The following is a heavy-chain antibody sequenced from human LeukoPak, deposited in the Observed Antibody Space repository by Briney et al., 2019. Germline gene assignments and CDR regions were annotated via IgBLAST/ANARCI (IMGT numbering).Heavy chain of an antibody. Sequence: GGSLRLSCVASGFTFSSYAMSWVRQAPGRGLEWVSALSGSGGVTYFAVSVKGRFTISRDNSKNTLYLQMNSLRAEDTAVYYCGKNDSGWYYFDYWGQGTLVTVSS. J-gene: IGHJ4*02. V-gene: IGHV3-23*01. CDR1: GFTFSSYA. D-gene: IGHD6-19*01. CDR3: GKNDSGWYYFDY. CDR2: LSGSGGVT.